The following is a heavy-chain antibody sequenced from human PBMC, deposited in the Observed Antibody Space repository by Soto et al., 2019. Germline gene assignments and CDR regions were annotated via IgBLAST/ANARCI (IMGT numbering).Heavy chain of an antibody. CDR2: IDPSDSYT. J-gene: IGHJ6*02. CDR3: ARRGYSYGLGYYYYGMDV. D-gene: IGHD5-18*01. V-gene: IGHV5-10-1*01. CDR1: GYSFTSYW. Sequence: PGESLKISCKGSGYSFTSYWISWVRQMPGKGLEWMGRIDPSDSYTNYSPSFQGHVTISADKSISTAYLQWSSLKASDTAMYYCARRGYSYGLGYYYYGMDVWGQGTTVTVSS.